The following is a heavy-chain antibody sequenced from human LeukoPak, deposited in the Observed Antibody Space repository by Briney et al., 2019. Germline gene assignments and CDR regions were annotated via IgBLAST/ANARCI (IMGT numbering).Heavy chain of an antibody. J-gene: IGHJ4*02. CDR1: GFTFSSYA. CDR3: STDAGYSSKWYNY. D-gene: IGHD2-2*01. V-gene: IGHV3-15*01. CDR2: IKSKTDGGTT. Sequence: PGRSLRLSCVASGFTFSSYAMHWVRQAPGKGLEWVGRIKSKTDGGTTDYAAPVKGRFTISRDDSKNTLYLQMNSLKIEDTGVYYCSTDAGYSSKWYNYWGQGTLVTVSS.